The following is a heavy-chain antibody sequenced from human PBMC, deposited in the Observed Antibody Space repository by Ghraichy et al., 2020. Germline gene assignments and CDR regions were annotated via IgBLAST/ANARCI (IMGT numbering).Heavy chain of an antibody. CDR1: GYTFTGYY. V-gene: IGHV1-2*02. J-gene: IGHJ4*02. CDR3: ARVAVGARKEFDY. CDR2: INPNSGGT. Sequence: ASVKVSCKASGYTFTGYYMHWVRQAPGQGLEWMGWINPNSGGTNYAQKFQGRVTMTRDTSISTAYMELSRLRSDDTAVYYCARVAVGARKEFDYWGQGTLVTVSS. D-gene: IGHD1-26*01.